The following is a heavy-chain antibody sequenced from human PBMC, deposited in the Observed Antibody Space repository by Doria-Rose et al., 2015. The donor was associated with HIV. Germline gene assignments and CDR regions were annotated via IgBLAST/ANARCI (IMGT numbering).Heavy chain of an antibody. J-gene: IGHJ4*02. D-gene: IGHD6-13*01. Sequence: VTLKESGPVLVKPTETLTLTCTVSGVSLSSPGMGVSWISQPPGKALEWLATIFSDDERSYKTSLKSRLTISRGTSKSQVVLTMTDMDPVDTATYYCARIKSSRWYHKYYFDFWGQGTLVIISA. CDR1: GVSLSSPGMG. V-gene: IGHV2-26*01. CDR2: IFSDDER. CDR3: ARIKSSRWYHKYYFDF.